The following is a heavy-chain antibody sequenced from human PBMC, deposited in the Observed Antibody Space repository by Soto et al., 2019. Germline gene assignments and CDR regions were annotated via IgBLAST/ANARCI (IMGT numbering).Heavy chain of an antibody. V-gene: IGHV1-69*04. D-gene: IGHD3-22*01. J-gene: IGHJ5*02. CDR3: AREEGIMYYDSRVYWFDP. CDR2: IIPILGIA. Sequence: SVKVSCKASGGTFSSYTISWVRQAPGQGLEWMGRIIPILGIANYAQKFQGRVTITADKSTSTADMELSCLRSEDTAVYYCAREEGIMYYDSRVYWFDPWGQGTLVTVSS. CDR1: GGTFSSYT.